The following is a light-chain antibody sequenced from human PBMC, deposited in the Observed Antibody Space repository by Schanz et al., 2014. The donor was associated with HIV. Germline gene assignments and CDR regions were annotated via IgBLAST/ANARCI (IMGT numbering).Light chain of an antibody. V-gene: IGKV3-15*01. CDR3: QQYSNWPPMT. J-gene: IGKJ4*01. CDR2: GAS. CDR1: QSVSTK. Sequence: EIVMTQSPATLYVSPGEGATLSCRASQSVSTKLAWYQQKPGQAPRLLIYGASTRATGIPARFSGSGSGTEFTLTIGSLQSEDFAVYYCQQYSNWPPMTFGGGTKVEIK.